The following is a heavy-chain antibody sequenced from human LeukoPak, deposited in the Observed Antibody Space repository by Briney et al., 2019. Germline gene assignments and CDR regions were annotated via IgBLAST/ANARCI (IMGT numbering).Heavy chain of an antibody. D-gene: IGHD3-16*01. CDR3: ARGGILRSFDI. V-gene: IGHV1-18*01. J-gene: IGHJ3*02. CDR1: GYTFTDYG. Sequence: ASVKVSCKASGYTFTDYGVSWVRQAPGQGLQWMGWTSGYNSNTNSAQNLRGRVTLTTDTSSNTAYMELKSLKSDDTAIYYCARGGILRSFDIWGQGTMVTVSS. CDR2: TSGYNSNT.